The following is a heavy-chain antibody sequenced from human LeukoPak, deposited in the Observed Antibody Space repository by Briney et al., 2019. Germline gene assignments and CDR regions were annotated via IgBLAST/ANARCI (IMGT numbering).Heavy chain of an antibody. CDR2: IYYSGST. CDR3: ARIGHYDYVWGSYRFPNWFDP. Sequence: SETLSLTCTVSGGSISSYYWSWIRQPPGKGLEWIGYIYYSGSTNYNPSLKSRVTISVDTSKNQFSLKLSPVTAADTAVYYCARIGHYDYVWGSYRFPNWFDPWGQGTLVTVSS. D-gene: IGHD3-16*02. CDR1: GGSISSYY. V-gene: IGHV4-59*08. J-gene: IGHJ5*02.